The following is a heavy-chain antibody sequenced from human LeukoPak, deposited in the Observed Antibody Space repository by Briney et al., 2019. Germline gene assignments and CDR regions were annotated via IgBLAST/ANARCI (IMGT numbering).Heavy chain of an antibody. Sequence: GGSLRLSCAASGFTVSSNYMSWVRQAPGKGLEWVSVIYSGGSTYYADSVKGRFTISRDNSKNTLYLQMNSLRAKDTAVYYCARDQGSNDFDYWGQGTLVTVSS. CDR1: GFTVSSNY. V-gene: IGHV3-66*02. CDR2: IYSGGST. J-gene: IGHJ4*02. CDR3: ARDQGSNDFDY. D-gene: IGHD4/OR15-4a*01.